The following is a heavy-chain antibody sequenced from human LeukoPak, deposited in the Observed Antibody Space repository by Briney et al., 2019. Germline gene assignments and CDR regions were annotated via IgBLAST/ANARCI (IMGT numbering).Heavy chain of an antibody. CDR1: GGSISSYY. V-gene: IGHV4-59*01. Sequence: PSETLSLTCTVSGGSISSYYWSWIRQPPGKGLECIGYIYCSWSTNYNPSPKSRVTISVDTSKNQFSLKLSSVTAADTAVYYCARVGIVVVPAAIPHFDYWGQGTLVSVSS. J-gene: IGHJ4*02. CDR2: IYCSWST. D-gene: IGHD2-2*01. CDR3: ARVGIVVVPAAIPHFDY.